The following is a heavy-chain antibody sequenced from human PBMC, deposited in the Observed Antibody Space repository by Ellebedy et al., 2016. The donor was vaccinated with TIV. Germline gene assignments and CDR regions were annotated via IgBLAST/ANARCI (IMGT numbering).Heavy chain of an antibody. CDR2: IDPSDSYT. CDR1: GYSFTSYW. D-gene: IGHD3-9*01. V-gene: IGHV5-10-1*01. Sequence: GGSLRLXXKGSGYSFTSYWIGWVRQMPGKGLEWMGRIDPSDSYTNYSPSFQGHVTISADKSISTAYLQWSSLKASDTAMYYCARRVLRYFDKGRWSFDLWGRGTLITVSS. CDR3: ARRVLRYFDKGRWSFDL. J-gene: IGHJ2*01.